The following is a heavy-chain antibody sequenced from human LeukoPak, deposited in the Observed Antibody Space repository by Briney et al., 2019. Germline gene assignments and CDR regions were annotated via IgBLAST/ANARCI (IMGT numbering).Heavy chain of an antibody. Sequence: GGSLRLSCAASGLTSSSYGVHWVRQAPGKGLEWVAFIRYEGSNKYYADSVRGRFTISRDNSKNTLYLQMNSLRAEDTAVYYCARAVGRTTMIGVVTNGFDTWGQGTMVTVSS. D-gene: IGHD3-22*01. CDR1: GLTSSSYG. CDR3: ARAVGRTTMIGVVTNGFDT. V-gene: IGHV3-30*02. CDR2: IRYEGSNK. J-gene: IGHJ5*01.